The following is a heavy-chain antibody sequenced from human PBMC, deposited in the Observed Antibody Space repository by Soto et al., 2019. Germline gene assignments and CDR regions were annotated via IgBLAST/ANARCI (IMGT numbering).Heavy chain of an antibody. CDR1: GGSISSSSYY. CDR2: IYYSGST. D-gene: IGHD2-8*01. J-gene: IGHJ5*02. CDR3: ARHTNYGGWFDP. Sequence: SETLSLTCTVSGGSISSSSYYWGWIRQPPGKGLEWIGSIYYSGSTYYNPSLKSRVTISVDTSKNQFSLKLSSVTAADTAVYYCARHTNYGGWFDPWGQGTLVTVS. V-gene: IGHV4-39*01.